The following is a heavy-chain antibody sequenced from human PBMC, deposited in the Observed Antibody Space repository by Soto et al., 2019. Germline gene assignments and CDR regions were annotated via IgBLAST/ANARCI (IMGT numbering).Heavy chain of an antibody. D-gene: IGHD2-15*01. J-gene: IGHJ4*01. CDR1: GDSVSSNSAA. CDR2: TYYRSKWYN. Sequence: SQALSLTCAISGDSVSSNSAAWNWIRPSPSIGLEWLGRTYYRSKWYNDYAVSVKSRITINPDTSKNRFSLQLNSVTPEDTAVYYCAREVAVTSWYFDYWGHGTPVPVSS. CDR3: AREVAVTSWYFDY. V-gene: IGHV6-1*01.